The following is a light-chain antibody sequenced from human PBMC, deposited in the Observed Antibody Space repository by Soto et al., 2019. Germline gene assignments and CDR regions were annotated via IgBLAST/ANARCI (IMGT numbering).Light chain of an antibody. CDR1: SSDIGSHNF. J-gene: IGLJ3*02. Sequence: ALTQPASVSGSPGQSITISCTGTSSDIGSHNFVSWHQQHPGKAPKFIIYGVSNRPSGVSNRFSGSKSGNTASLTISGLQADDEADYYCSSYTSTYIWVFGGGTKVTVL. CDR3: SSYTSTYIWV. V-gene: IGLV2-14*01. CDR2: GVS.